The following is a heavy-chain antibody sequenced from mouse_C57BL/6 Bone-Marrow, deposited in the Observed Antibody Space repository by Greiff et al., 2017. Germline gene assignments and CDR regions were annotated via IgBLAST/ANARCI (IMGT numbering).Heavy chain of an antibody. Sequence: VQLQQSGAELVRPGASVKLSCTASGFTIKDDYMHWVKQRPEQGLEWIGWIDPENGDTEYASKFQGKATITADTSSNTAYLQLSSLTSEDTAVYDCTCLFITTVVFDYWGQGTTLTVSA. CDR3: TCLFITTVVFDY. CDR1: GFTIKDDY. V-gene: IGHV14-4*01. D-gene: IGHD1-1*01. J-gene: IGHJ2*01. CDR2: IDPENGDT.